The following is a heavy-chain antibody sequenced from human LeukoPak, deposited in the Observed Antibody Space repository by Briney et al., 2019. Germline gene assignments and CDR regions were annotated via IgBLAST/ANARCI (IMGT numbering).Heavy chain of an antibody. Sequence: PSETLSLTCTVSGGSISSYYWSWIRQPPGKGLEWIGYIYYSGSTNYNPSLKSRVTISVDTPKNQFSLKLSSVTAADTAVYYCARDSKAVAGTGYYFDYWGQGTLVTVSS. J-gene: IGHJ4*02. CDR1: GGSISSYY. CDR2: IYYSGST. D-gene: IGHD6-19*01. V-gene: IGHV4-59*01. CDR3: ARDSKAVAGTGYYFDY.